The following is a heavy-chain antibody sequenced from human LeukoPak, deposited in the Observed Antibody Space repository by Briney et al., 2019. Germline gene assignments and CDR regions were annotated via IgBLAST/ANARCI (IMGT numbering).Heavy chain of an antibody. D-gene: IGHD3-3*01. CDR1: GYSISSGYY. V-gene: IGHV4-38-2*02. CDR2: IYHSGST. J-gene: IGHJ4*02. Sequence: SETLSLTCTVSGYSISSGYYWGWIRQPPGKGLEWIGSIYHSGSTYYNPSLKSRVTISVDTSKNQFSLKLSSVTAADTAVYYCASRLWSGYFDYWGQGILVTVSS. CDR3: ASRLWSGYFDY.